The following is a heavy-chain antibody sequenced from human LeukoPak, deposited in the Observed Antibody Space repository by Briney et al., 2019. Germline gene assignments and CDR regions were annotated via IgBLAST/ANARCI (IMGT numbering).Heavy chain of an antibody. V-gene: IGHV4-61*01. Sequence: SETLSLTCTVSGGSVSSGSYYWSWIRQPPGKGLEWIGYIYYSGSTNYNPSLKSRVTISVDTSKNQFSLKLSSVTAADTAVYYCARAQLSTIRGVFSYYYYYGMDVWGKGTTVTVSS. J-gene: IGHJ6*04. CDR3: ARAQLSTIRGVFSYYYYYGMDV. CDR2: IYYSGST. D-gene: IGHD3-10*01. CDR1: GGSVSSGSYY.